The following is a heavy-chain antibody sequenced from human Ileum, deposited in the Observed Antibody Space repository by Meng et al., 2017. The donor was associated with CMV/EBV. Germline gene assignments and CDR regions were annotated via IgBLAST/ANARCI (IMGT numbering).Heavy chain of an antibody. Sequence: GESLKISCAASGFTFSSYWMYWVRQTPGKGLVWVSRIKTDGSYTMYADSVKGRFTISRDNAKNTLYLQMDSLRAEDTAVYYCVRGGAGNTVLDYWGQGTLVTVSS. CDR1: GFTFSSYW. CDR2: IKTDGSYT. D-gene: IGHD3-10*01. V-gene: IGHV3-74*03. CDR3: VRGGAGNTVLDY. J-gene: IGHJ4*02.